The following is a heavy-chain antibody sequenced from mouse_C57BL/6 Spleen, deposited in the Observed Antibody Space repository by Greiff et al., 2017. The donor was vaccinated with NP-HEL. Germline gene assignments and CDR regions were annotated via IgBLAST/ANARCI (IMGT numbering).Heavy chain of an antibody. CDR2: ISSGSSTI. Sequence: EVQLQQSGGGLVKPGGSLKLSCAASGFTFSDYGMHWVRQAPEKGLEWVAYISSGSSTIYYADTVKGRFTISRDNAKNTLFLQMTSLRSEDTAMYYCASDGYYGTPGYFDYWGQGTTLTVSS. CDR3: ASDGYYGTPGYFDY. J-gene: IGHJ2*01. D-gene: IGHD2-1*01. CDR1: GFTFSDYG. V-gene: IGHV5-17*01.